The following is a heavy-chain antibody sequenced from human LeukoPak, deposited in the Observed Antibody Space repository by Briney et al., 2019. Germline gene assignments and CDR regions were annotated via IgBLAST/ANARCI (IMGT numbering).Heavy chain of an antibody. D-gene: IGHD3-9*01. V-gene: IGHV3-53*01. CDR1: GFTVSSNY. CDR2: IYSGGKT. Sequence: GGSLRLSCAASGFTVSSNYMNWVRQAPGKGLEWVSFIYSGGKTHSSDSVKGRFTISRDNSKNTLYLQMSSLRAEDTALYYCARDPPYYDILTGYYREGGNRGQGTLVTVSS. J-gene: IGHJ4*02. CDR3: ARDPPYYDILTGYYREGGN.